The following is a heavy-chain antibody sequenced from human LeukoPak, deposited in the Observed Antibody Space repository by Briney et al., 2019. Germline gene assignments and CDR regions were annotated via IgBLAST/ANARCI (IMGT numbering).Heavy chain of an antibody. D-gene: IGHD2-2*01. CDR1: GYSFTSYW. V-gene: IGHV5-51*01. J-gene: IGHJ5*02. CDR2: IYPGDSDT. Sequence: GESLKISCKGSGYSFTSYWIGWVRQMPGKGLEWMGIIYPGDSDTRYSPSFQGQVTISADKSISTAYLQWSSLKASYTAMYYCARQIVVVPAANWFDPWGQGTLVTVSS. CDR3: ARQIVVVPAANWFDP.